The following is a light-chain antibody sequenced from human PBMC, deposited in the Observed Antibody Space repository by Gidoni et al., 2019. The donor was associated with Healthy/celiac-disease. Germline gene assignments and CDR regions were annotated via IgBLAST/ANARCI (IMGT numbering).Light chain of an antibody. CDR2: GAS. V-gene: IGKV3-20*01. J-gene: IGKJ3*01. CDR3: QQYGSSPAT. CDR1: QSVSSSY. Sequence: EIVLTQSPGPLSLSPGERATLSCRASQSVSSSYLDWYQQKRGQAPRLLIYGASSRATGSPDRFSGSGSGTDFTLTISRLEPEDFAVYYCQQYGSSPATFXPXTKVEIK.